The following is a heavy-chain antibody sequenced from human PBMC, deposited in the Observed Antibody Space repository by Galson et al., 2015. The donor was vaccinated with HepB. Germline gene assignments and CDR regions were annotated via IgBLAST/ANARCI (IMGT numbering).Heavy chain of an antibody. CDR2: IYHSGSA. CDR3: ARGGYDYVWGSYRPYYYGMDV. Sequence: SETLSLTCAVSGGSISSSNWWSWVRQPPGKGLEWIGEIYHSGSANYNPSLKSRVTISVDKSKNQFSLKLSSVTAADTAVYYCARGGYDYVWGSYRPYYYGMDVWGQGTTVTVSS. CDR1: GGSISSSNW. V-gene: IGHV4-4*02. D-gene: IGHD3-16*02. J-gene: IGHJ6*02.